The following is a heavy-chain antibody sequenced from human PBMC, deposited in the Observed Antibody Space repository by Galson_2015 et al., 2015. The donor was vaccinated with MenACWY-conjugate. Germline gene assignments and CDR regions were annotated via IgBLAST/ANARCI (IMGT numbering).Heavy chain of an antibody. CDR2: MYYSGSA. CDR1: VGSITSYY. Sequence: SEPLSLTCPVSVGSITSYYWGWIRQPPGQGLEWIGYMYYSGSANYNPSLKSRVTISVDTSKNQFSLTMTSVTAADTAVYYCARGVNLAAMAGYWGQGTLVTVSS. V-gene: IGHV4-59*01. CDR3: ARGVNLAAMAGY. J-gene: IGHJ4*02. D-gene: IGHD5-18*01.